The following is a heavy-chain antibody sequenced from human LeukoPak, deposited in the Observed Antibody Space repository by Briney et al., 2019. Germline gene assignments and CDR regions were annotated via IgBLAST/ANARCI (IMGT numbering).Heavy chain of an antibody. J-gene: IGHJ4*02. CDR2: INHSGST. V-gene: IGHV4-39*07. CDR1: GGSISSSSYY. CDR3: ARGLGYYDILTGYHY. D-gene: IGHD3-9*01. Sequence: SETLSLTCTVSGGSISSSSYYWSWIRQPPGKGLEWIGEINHSGSTNYNPSLKSRVTISVDTSKNQFSLKLSSVTAADTAVYYCARGLGYYDILTGYHYWGQGTLVTVSS.